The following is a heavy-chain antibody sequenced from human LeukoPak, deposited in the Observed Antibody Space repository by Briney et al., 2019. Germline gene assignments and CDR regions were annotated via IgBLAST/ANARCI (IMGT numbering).Heavy chain of an antibody. V-gene: IGHV3-23*01. CDR2: IYENGGTT. D-gene: IGHD2-21*01. J-gene: IGHJ4*02. Sequence: GGSLRLSCVGSGFTFRSHAMSWVRQAPEKGLEFVSGIYENGGTTYYADSVKGRFSISRDNSKNTLYLQMDSLRGEDTAVYYCAKDFRIGYSAHFDYWGRGVLVTVSS. CDR3: AKDFRIGYSAHFDY. CDR1: GFTFRSHA.